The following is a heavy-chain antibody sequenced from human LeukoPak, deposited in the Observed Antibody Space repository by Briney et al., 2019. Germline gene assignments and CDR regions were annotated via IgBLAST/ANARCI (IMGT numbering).Heavy chain of an antibody. J-gene: IGHJ4*02. Sequence: SETLSLTCTVSGGSISSSSYYWGWIRQPPGKGLEWIVTIYYSGSTYYNPSLKSRVTISVDTSKNQFSLKLSSVTAADTAVYYCASRYDYSNYIDYWGQGTLVTVSS. CDR1: GGSISSSSYY. V-gene: IGHV4-39*01. CDR2: IYYSGST. CDR3: ASRYDYSNYIDY. D-gene: IGHD4-11*01.